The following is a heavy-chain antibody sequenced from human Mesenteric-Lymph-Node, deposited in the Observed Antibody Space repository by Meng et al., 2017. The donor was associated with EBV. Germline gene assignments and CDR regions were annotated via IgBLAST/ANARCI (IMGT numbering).Heavy chain of an antibody. J-gene: IGHJ2*01. CDR2: INSDGSST. Sequence: EARRVVSWGGLVKPGGSLRLSCAAAGFTFINYWMHWVRQVPGKGLVWVSHINSDGSSTSYADSVKGRFTISRDNAKNTLFLQMNSLGVDDTAMYYCTRNGDGLALWGRGTLVTVSS. D-gene: IGHD3-10*01. CDR1: GFTFINYW. V-gene: IGHV3-74*01. CDR3: TRNGDGLAL.